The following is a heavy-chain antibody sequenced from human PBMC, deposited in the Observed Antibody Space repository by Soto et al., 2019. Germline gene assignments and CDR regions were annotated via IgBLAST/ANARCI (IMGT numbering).Heavy chain of an antibody. CDR3: AKDQYYYDSSGYYNY. Sequence: GGSLRLSCAASGFTFSSYAMSWVRQAPGKGLEWVSAISGSGGSTYYADSVKGRFTISRDNSKNTLYLQMNSLRAEDTAVYYCAKDQYYYDSSGYYNYWGQGTLVTVSS. CDR2: ISGSGGST. D-gene: IGHD3-22*01. V-gene: IGHV3-23*01. J-gene: IGHJ4*02. CDR1: GFTFSSYA.